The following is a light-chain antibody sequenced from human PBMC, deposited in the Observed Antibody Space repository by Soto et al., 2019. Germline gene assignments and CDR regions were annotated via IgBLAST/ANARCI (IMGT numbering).Light chain of an antibody. J-gene: IGKJ4*01. Sequence: DIQMTQSPSSLSSSVGDRVTITCQASHDISKNLNWYQQKPGKAPNLLIYDASNLQTGVPSRFSGSGSGTDFIFTISSLQPEDFGTYYCQHYDTLPAVTFGGGTKVE. CDR3: QHYDTLPAVT. V-gene: IGKV1-33*01. CDR2: DAS. CDR1: HDISKN.